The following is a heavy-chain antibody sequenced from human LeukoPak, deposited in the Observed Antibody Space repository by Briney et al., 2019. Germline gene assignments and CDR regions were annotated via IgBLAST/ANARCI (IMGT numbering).Heavy chain of an antibody. Sequence: ASVKVSCKASGYTFTSYGISWVRQAPGQGLEWMGWINPRSADTNYAQRFQGRVTMTRDTSISTAYMELSRLRSDDTAVFYCARGRPLIGATHDAFDIWGLGTMVTVSS. J-gene: IGHJ3*02. CDR2: INPRSADT. D-gene: IGHD5-12*01. V-gene: IGHV1-2*02. CDR1: GYTFTSYG. CDR3: ARGRPLIGATHDAFDI.